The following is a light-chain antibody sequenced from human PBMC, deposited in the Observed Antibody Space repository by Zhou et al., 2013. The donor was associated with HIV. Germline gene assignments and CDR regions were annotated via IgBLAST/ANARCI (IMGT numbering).Light chain of an antibody. V-gene: IGKV2-28*01. Sequence: DIVMTQSPLSLPVTPGEPASISCRSSQSLLQNNGYNYLDWYLQKAGQSPQLLIYLGSNRASGVPDRFSGSGSGTDFTLKISSVEGEDVGVYYCVQSLQTPYTFGQGTKLEI. J-gene: IGKJ2*01. CDR2: LGS. CDR1: QSLLQNNGYNY. CDR3: VQSLQTPYT.